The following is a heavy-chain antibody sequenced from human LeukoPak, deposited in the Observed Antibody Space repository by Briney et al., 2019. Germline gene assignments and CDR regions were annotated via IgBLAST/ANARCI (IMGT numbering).Heavy chain of an antibody. Sequence: SETLSLTCTVSGGSISSYYWSWVRQPAGKGLEWIGRIYSSGSTNYNPSLKSRVTMSVDTSKNQCTLKLTSVTAADTAVYYCARVGDYALKDWGQGTLVTVSS. CDR1: GGSISSYY. V-gene: IGHV4-4*07. CDR2: IYSSGST. CDR3: ARVGDYALKD. D-gene: IGHD3-16*01. J-gene: IGHJ4*02.